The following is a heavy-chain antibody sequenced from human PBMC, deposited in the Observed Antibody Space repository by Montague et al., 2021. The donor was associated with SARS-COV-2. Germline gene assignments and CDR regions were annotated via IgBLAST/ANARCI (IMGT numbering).Heavy chain of an antibody. Sequence: SETLSLTCAVYGGSFSGYYWSWIRQPPGKGLEWTGEINHSGSTNYNPSLKSRATISVDTSKNQFSLKLSSVTAADTAVYYCARGPRITMIVVVITDIWFDPWGQGTLVTVSS. V-gene: IGHV4-34*01. CDR3: ARGPRITMIVVVITDIWFDP. CDR1: GGSFSGYY. CDR2: INHSGST. J-gene: IGHJ5*02. D-gene: IGHD3-22*01.